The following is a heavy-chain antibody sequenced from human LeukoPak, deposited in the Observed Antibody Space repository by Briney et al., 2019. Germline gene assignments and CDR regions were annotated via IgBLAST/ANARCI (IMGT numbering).Heavy chain of an antibody. D-gene: IGHD4-17*01. CDR2: ISSSSSYI. CDR1: GFTFSSYS. J-gene: IGHJ3*02. CDR3: ARGADDYGDAFDI. Sequence: GGSLRLSCAASGFTFSSYSMNWVRQAPGKGLEWVSPISSSSSYIYYADSVKGRFTISRDNAKNSLYLQMNSLGAEDTAVYYCARGADDYGDAFDIWGQGTMVTVSS. V-gene: IGHV3-21*01.